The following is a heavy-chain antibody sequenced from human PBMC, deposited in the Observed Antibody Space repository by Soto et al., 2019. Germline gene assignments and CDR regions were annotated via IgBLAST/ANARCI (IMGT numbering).Heavy chain of an antibody. CDR2: IDPKSGNT. Sequence: ASVKVSCKASGYPFTSYEINWVRQATGQGLEWMGWIDPKSGNTGYAQKFQGRVTMTRNTSISTAYMELSSLRSEDTAVYYCARGKGITGTTWFDPWGQGTLVTVSS. CDR1: GYPFTSYE. J-gene: IGHJ5*02. CDR3: ARGKGITGTTWFDP. D-gene: IGHD1-7*01. V-gene: IGHV1-8*01.